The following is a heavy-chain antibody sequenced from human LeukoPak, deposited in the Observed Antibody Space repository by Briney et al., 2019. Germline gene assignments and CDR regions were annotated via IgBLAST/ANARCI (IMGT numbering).Heavy chain of an antibody. D-gene: IGHD6-13*01. V-gene: IGHV1-24*01. CDR3: ATDWTRSSCSWYSFDY. CDR2: FDPVDGET. Sequence: SETVSRKLSGYTLPQLSMHWVRQAPRKGLEWLGGFDPVDGETIYAQKLQGRVTMTEDTSTDTAYMELSSLRSEDTAVYYCATDWTRSSCSWYSFDYLGQGTLVTVSS. J-gene: IGHJ4*02. CDR1: GYTLPQLS.